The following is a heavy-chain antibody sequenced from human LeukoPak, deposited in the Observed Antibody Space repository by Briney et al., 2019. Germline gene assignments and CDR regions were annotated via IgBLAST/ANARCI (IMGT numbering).Heavy chain of an antibody. V-gene: IGHV4-30-4*08. CDR1: GGSISSGDYY. D-gene: IGHD3-3*01. CDR2: IYYSGST. CDR3: ARALRFLEFDP. Sequence: TLSLTCTVSGGSISSGDYYWSWICQPPGKGLEWIGYIYYSGSTYYNPSLKSRVTISVDTSKNQFSLKLSSVTAADTAVYYCARALRFLEFDPWGQGTLVTVSS. J-gene: IGHJ5*02.